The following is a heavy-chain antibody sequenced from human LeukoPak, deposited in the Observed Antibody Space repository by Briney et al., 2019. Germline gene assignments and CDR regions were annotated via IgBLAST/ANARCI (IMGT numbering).Heavy chain of an antibody. D-gene: IGHD3-22*01. J-gene: IGHJ4*02. CDR2: ISGSGGST. Sequence: GGSLRLSCAASGFTFSSYGMSWVRQAPGKGLEWVSAISGSGGSTYYADSVKGRFTISRDNSKNTLYLQMNSLRAEDTAVYYCARDLHFRVYDSSIYYTYWGQGTLVTVSS. V-gene: IGHV3-23*01. CDR3: ARDLHFRVYDSSIYYTY. CDR1: GFTFSSYG.